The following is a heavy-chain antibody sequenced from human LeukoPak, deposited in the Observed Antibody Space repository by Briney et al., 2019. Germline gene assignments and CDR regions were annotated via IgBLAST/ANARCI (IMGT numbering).Heavy chain of an antibody. J-gene: IGHJ5*02. Sequence: SETLSLTCTVSGGSISSYYWSWIRQPPGKGLEWNGYIYYSGSTNYNPSLKSRVTISVDTSKNQFSLKLSSVTAADTAVYYCARGSRSSSWLFDPWGQGTLVTVSS. CDR3: ARGSRSSSWLFDP. CDR2: IYYSGST. CDR1: GGSISSYY. D-gene: IGHD6-13*01. V-gene: IGHV4-59*01.